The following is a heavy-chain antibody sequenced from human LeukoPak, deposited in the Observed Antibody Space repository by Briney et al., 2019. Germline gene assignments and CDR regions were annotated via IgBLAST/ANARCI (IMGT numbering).Heavy chain of an antibody. Sequence: GGSLRLSSAAPGFTFSSYWMNSVRQAPGKGLEWVANIKQDGSERYYVDSVKGRFTISRDNAKKLLSLPMNRLIRNDTAVYYCARGWQGMWLFDQWGEGTLVTVAS. D-gene: IGHD3-22*01. J-gene: IGHJ4*02. V-gene: IGHV3-7*04. CDR3: ARGWQGMWLFDQ. CDR1: GFTFSSYW. CDR2: IKQDGSER.